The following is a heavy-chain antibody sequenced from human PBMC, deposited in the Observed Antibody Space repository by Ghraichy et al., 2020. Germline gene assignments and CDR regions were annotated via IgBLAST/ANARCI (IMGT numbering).Heavy chain of an antibody. CDR1: GFSFSNFA. D-gene: IGHD2-2*02. V-gene: IGHV3-23*01. Sequence: GGSLRLSCAASGFSFSNFAMSWVRQAPGKGLEWVSTLTGSGSSAYYADSVKGRFTISRDNSKNTLYLQMNSLRAEDAAVYYCVKLRGQLLYRYYFDIWGQGTLVTVSS. J-gene: IGHJ4*02. CDR2: LTGSGSSA. CDR3: VKLRGQLLYRYYFDI.